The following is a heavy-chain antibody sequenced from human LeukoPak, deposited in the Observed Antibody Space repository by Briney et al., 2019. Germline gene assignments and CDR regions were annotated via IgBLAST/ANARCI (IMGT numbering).Heavy chain of an antibody. V-gene: IGHV4-39*07. Sequence: RPSETLSLTCTVSGGSISSSSYYWGWIRQPPGKGLEWIGSIYYSGSTYYNPSLKSRVTISVDTSKNQFSLKLSSVTAADTAVYYCAREFLFSASDYWGQGTLVTVSS. CDR2: IYYSGST. J-gene: IGHJ4*02. D-gene: IGHD3-3*01. CDR1: GGSISSSSYY. CDR3: AREFLFSASDY.